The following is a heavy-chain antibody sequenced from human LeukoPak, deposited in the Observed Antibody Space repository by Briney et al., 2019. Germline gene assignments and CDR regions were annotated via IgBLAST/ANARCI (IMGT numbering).Heavy chain of an antibody. CDR1: GFTFSDFD. CDR3: ARDSYILRFLEWLD. Sequence: PGGSLRLSCAASGFTFSDFDMNWVRQAPGKGLEWISYISSSRSTFYYADSVKGRFTVSRDNARNSLYLQMNSLRAEDTAIYYCARDSYILRFLEWLDWGQGTLVTDSS. CDR2: ISSSRSTF. V-gene: IGHV3-48*01. D-gene: IGHD3-3*01. J-gene: IGHJ4*02.